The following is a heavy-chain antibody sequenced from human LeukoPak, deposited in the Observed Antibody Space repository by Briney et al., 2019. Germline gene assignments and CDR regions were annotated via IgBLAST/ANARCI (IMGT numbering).Heavy chain of an antibody. J-gene: IGHJ4*02. CDR3: AKHDGWELHDYCFDY. V-gene: IGHV3-23*01. Sequence: GGSLRLSCVASGFIFRDYVMGWVRQAPGKGLEWVATINKNGAEMFYADSVKGRFTISRDNSKNTLNMHLRSLRADDTAVYYCAKHDGWELHDYCFDYWGQGTLVTASS. CDR2: INKNGAEM. CDR1: GFIFRDYV. D-gene: IGHD1-26*01.